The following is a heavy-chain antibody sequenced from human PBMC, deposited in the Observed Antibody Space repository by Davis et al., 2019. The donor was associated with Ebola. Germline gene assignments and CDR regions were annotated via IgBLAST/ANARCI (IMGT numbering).Heavy chain of an antibody. D-gene: IGHD6-13*01. CDR3: AREREQQLVHYYYGLDV. J-gene: IGHJ6*02. V-gene: IGHV3-21*06. CDR2: ISSSSSYI. Sequence: GESLKISCAASGFTFSSYSMNWVRQAPGTGLEWVSCISSSSSYIYYADSVKGRFTLSRDNTKNSVYLQMNSLRAEDTAVYYCAREREQQLVHYYYGLDVWGLGTTVTVSS. CDR1: GFTFSSYS.